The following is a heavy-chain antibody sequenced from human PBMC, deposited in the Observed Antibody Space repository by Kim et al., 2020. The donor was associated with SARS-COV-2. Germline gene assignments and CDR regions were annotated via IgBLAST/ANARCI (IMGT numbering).Heavy chain of an antibody. CDR1: GFTFSDFA. CDR3: ARGGYSSSWAIGEAFDL. J-gene: IGHJ3*01. V-gene: IGHV3-30*04. D-gene: IGHD6-13*01. Sequence: GGSLRLSCAASGFTFSDFAFHWVRQAPGKGLEWVAVISDDANNKYDAESVKGRFTISRDNSKNTLYLQMNSLRAEDTAVYYFARGGYSSSWAIGEAFDLWGQGTMVTVSS. CDR2: ISDDANNK.